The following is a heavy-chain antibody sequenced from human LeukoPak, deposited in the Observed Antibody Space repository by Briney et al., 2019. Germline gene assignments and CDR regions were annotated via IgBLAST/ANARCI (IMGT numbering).Heavy chain of an antibody. D-gene: IGHD2-2*01. CDR3: ARVTFEVVPASGNWFDP. V-gene: IGHV4-39*07. CDR1: GGSISSSSYY. CDR2: IYYSGST. Sequence: SETLSLTCTVSGGSISSSSYYWGWIRQPPGKGLEWIGSIYYSGSTYYNPSLKSRVTISVDTSKNQFSLKLSSVTAADTAVYYCARVTFEVVPASGNWFDPWGQGTLVTVSS. J-gene: IGHJ5*02.